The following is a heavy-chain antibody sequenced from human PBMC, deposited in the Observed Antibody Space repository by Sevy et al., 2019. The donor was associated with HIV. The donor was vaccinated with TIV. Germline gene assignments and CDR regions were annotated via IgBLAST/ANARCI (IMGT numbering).Heavy chain of an antibody. CDR1: DGSFSGYY. D-gene: IGHD2-2*01. J-gene: IGHJ5*02. V-gene: IGHV4-34*01. CDR3: ARSPPVVVVPGAPSWFDP. Sequence: SETLSLTCAVHDGSFSGYYWNWIRQLPGKGLEWIGEINERGITYYNPSLKSRVTISVDTSKKQFSLKLNSLTAADTAVYSCARSPPVVVVPGAPSWFDPWGQGTLVTVSS. CDR2: INERGIT.